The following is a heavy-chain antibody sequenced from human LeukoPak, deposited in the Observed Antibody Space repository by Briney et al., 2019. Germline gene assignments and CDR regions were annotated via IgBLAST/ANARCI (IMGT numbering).Heavy chain of an antibody. J-gene: IGHJ3*02. D-gene: IGHD6-13*01. CDR3: ARNRKSSWSYNAFDI. CDR1: GGSISSGDSY. V-gene: IGHV4-30-2*01. CDR2: ICHSGST. Sequence: NPSETLSLTCTVSGGSISSGDSYWSWFRQPPGKGLEWIGNICHSGSTNYSPSLKGRVTISVDRSRNHFSLKLNSVTVADTAVYYCARNRKSSWSYNAFDIWGQGTMVIVSS.